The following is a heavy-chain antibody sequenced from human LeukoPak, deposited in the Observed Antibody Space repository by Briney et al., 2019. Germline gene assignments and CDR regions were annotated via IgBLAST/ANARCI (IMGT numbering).Heavy chain of an antibody. Sequence: EASVKVSCKASGYTFTSYAMHWVRQAPGQRLEWMGWINAGKGNTKYSQRFQGRVTITRDTSASTAYMELSSLRSEDTAVYYCARAHRGGDYWGQGTLVTVSS. CDR1: GYTFTSYA. CDR2: INAGKGNT. D-gene: IGHD4-23*01. CDR3: ARAHRGGDY. V-gene: IGHV1-3*01. J-gene: IGHJ4*02.